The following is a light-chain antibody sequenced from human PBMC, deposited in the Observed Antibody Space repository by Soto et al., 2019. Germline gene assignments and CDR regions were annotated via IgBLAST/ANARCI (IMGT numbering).Light chain of an antibody. V-gene: IGKV4-1*01. CDR3: QQDYSSTIT. CDR1: QSVLYTSNNKKY. Sequence: DLVMTRSPDSLAVSLGASSTINCKSSQSVLYTSNNKKYLAWYQQKPGQPPKLLIKWASTRESGVPDRFSGSGSETDFTLTISSLQAEDVAVYYCQQDYSSTITFGQGTRLEIK. CDR2: WAS. J-gene: IGKJ5*01.